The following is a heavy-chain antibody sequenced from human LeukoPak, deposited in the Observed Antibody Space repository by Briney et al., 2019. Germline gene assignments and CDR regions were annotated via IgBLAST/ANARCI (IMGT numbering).Heavy chain of an antibody. CDR1: GFTFSSYA. D-gene: IGHD3-10*01. V-gene: IGHV3-30-3*01. Sequence: GGSLRLSCAASGFTFSSYAMHWVRQAPGKGLEWVAVISYDGSNEYYADSVKGRFTVSRDNAKNSLYLQMNSLRAEDTAVYYCARFFDGSGSSPFDYWGQGTLVTVSS. CDR2: ISYDGSNE. J-gene: IGHJ4*02. CDR3: ARFFDGSGSSPFDY.